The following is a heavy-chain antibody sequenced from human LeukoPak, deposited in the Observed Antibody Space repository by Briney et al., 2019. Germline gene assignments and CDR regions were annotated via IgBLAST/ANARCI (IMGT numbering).Heavy chain of an antibody. CDR1: GGSISSYY. J-gene: IGHJ4*02. V-gene: IGHV4-59*08. CDR3: ARGYGGYENFDY. CDR2: IYYSGST. Sequence: SETLSLTRTVSGGSISSYYWSWIRQPPGKGLEWIGYIYYSGSTYYNPSLKSRVTISVDTSKNQFSLKLSSVTAADTAVYYCARGYGGYENFDYWGQGTLVTVSS. D-gene: IGHD5-12*01.